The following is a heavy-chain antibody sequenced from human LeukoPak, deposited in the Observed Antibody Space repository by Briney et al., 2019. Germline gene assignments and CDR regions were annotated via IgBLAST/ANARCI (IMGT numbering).Heavy chain of an antibody. Sequence: GASVKVSCKASGFTFTSSAVQWVRQARGQRLEWIGWIVVGSGNTNYAQKFQERVTITRDMSTSTAYMELSSLRSEDTAVYYCARVVVTAIPDYYYYGMDVWGQGTTVTVSS. D-gene: IGHD2-21*02. CDR3: ARVVVTAIPDYYYYGMDV. CDR2: IVVGSGNT. J-gene: IGHJ6*02. CDR1: GFTFTSSA. V-gene: IGHV1-58*01.